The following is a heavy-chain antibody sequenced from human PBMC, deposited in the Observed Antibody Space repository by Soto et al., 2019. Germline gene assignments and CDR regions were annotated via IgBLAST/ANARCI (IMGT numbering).Heavy chain of an antibody. J-gene: IGHJ6*02. D-gene: IGHD5-18*01. CDR3: ATGSNSPYYGMGV. V-gene: IGHV3-30*03. CDR1: GFTFSSYG. Sequence: PGGSLRLSCAASGFTFSSYGMHWVRQAPGKGLEWVAVISYDGSNKYYADSVKGRFTISRDNSKNTLYLHMNSLRVEDTAVYYCATGSNSPYYGMGVWGQGTTVTVSS. CDR2: ISYDGSNK.